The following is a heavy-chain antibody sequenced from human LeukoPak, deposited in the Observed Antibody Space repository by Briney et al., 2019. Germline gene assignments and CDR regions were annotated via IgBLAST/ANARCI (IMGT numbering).Heavy chain of an antibody. CDR1: GGSFSGYY. CDR2: INHSGST. CDR3: ARVGQTVIYFDY. Sequence: SETLSLTCAVYGGSFSGYYWSWIRQPPGKGLEWIGEINHSGSTNYNPSLKSRVTISVGTSKNQFSLKLSSVTAADTAVYYCARVGQTVIYFDYWGQGTLVTVSS. J-gene: IGHJ4*02. V-gene: IGHV4-34*01. D-gene: IGHD4-17*01.